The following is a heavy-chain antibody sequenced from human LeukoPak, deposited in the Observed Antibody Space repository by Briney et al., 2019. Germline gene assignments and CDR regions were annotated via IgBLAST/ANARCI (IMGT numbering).Heavy chain of an antibody. CDR3: AIAAAGTGGYYFDY. CDR1: GGTFSSYA. J-gene: IGHJ4*02. Sequence: SVKVSCRASGGTFSSYAISWVRQAPGQGLEWMGGIIPIFGTANYAQKFQGRVTITTDESTSTAYMELSSLRSEDTAVYYCAIAAAGTGGYYFDYWGQGTLVTVSS. V-gene: IGHV1-69*05. CDR2: IIPIFGTA. D-gene: IGHD6-13*01.